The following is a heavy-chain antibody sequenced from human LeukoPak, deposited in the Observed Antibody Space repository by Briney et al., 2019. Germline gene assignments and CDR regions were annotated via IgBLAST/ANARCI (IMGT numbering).Heavy chain of an antibody. CDR3: ARNFMTTDKKYFDH. CDR1: GGSISSGGYY. V-gene: IGHV4-31*03. Sequence: SETLSLTCTVSGGSISSGGYYWSWIRQHPGKGLEWIGYIYYSGSTYYNPSLKSRVTISVDKSKNQFSLKLSSVTAADTAVYYCARNFMTTDKKYFDHWGQGTLVTVSS. D-gene: IGHD4-17*01. CDR2: IYYSGST. J-gene: IGHJ4*02.